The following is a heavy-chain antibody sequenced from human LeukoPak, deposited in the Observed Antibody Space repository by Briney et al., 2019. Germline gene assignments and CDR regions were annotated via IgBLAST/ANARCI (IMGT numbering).Heavy chain of an antibody. CDR2: IYYSGNT. Sequence: SETLSLTCTVSGGSISSSGSYWGWLRQPPGKGLEWIGSIYYSGNTYNPSLKRRVTISLATSKNQFSLNLTSVNAADTAVYYCARVMAARREDLNWFDPWGQGTLVTVSS. D-gene: IGHD6-6*01. CDR1: GGSISSSGSY. J-gene: IGHJ5*02. V-gene: IGHV4-39*07. CDR3: ARVMAARREDLNWFDP.